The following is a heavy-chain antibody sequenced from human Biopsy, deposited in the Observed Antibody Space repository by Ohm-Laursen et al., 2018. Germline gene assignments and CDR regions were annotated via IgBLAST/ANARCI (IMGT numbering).Heavy chain of an antibody. D-gene: IGHD3-22*01. Sequence: SGTLSLTCTVYGESFNGYYWSWICQSPGKGLEWIGEINHSGRTNYNPSLKSRVTISVDTSKNLFPLKVRFVTAADTAVYYCVRGVDYYDPYHYYALDVWGQGTAVTVSS. V-gene: IGHV4-34*01. J-gene: IGHJ6*02. CDR3: VRGVDYYDPYHYYALDV. CDR2: INHSGRT. CDR1: GESFNGYY.